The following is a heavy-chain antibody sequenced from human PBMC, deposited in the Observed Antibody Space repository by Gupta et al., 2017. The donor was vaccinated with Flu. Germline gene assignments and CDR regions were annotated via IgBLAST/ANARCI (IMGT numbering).Heavy chain of an antibody. CDR1: GFTFGHYA. J-gene: IGHJ6*02. CDR3: TRYMVTRYYYYGMDV. D-gene: IGHD5-18*01. Sequence: EVQLVESGGGLVQPGRSLRLSGTASGFTFGHYAMSCFRQAPGKGLEWVGFIRSKAYGGTTEYAASVKGRFTISRDDSKSIAYLQMNSLKTEDTAVYYCTRYMVTRYYYYGMDVWGQGTTVTVSS. CDR2: IRSKAYGGTT. V-gene: IGHV3-49*03.